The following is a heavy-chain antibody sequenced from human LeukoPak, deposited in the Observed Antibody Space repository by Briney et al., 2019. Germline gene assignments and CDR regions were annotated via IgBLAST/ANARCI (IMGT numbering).Heavy chain of an antibody. CDR1: GYTFTGYY. D-gene: IGHD6-13*01. Sequence: ASVKVSCKASGYTFTGYYMHWVRQAPGQGLEWMGWLNPNSGGTNYAQKFQGRVTMTRDTAISTAYMELSRLRSDDTAVYYCARRYSSSWYFDYWGQGTLVTVSS. CDR3: ARRYSSSWYFDY. CDR2: LNPNSGGT. J-gene: IGHJ4*02. V-gene: IGHV1-2*02.